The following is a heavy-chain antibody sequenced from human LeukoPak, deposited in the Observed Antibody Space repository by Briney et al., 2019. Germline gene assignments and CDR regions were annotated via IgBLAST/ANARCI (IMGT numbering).Heavy chain of an antibody. CDR2: INHSGST. CDR3: ARDLPPLYGSGRMDV. D-gene: IGHD3-10*01. J-gene: IGHJ6*03. V-gene: IGHV4-34*01. Sequence: SETLSLTCAVYGGSFSGYYWSWIRQPPGKGLEWIGEINHSGSTNYNPSLKSRVTMSVDTSKNQFSLKLSSVTAADTAVYYCARDLPPLYGSGRMDVWGKGTTVTISS. CDR1: GGSFSGYY.